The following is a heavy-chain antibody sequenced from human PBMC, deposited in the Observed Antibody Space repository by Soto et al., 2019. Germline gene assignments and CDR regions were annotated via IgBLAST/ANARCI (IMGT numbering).Heavy chain of an antibody. CDR2: VNNDGTDT. V-gene: IGHV3-74*03. CDR1: GFTFSNYW. Sequence: EVQLVESGGGLVQPGGSLRLSCAASGFTFSNYWMYWVRQAPGKGLVWVSRVNNDGTDTTHADSVKGRFTISRENAENTFYLQMNSLRAEYTAVYYCARGGLQHALAVCGQGSTVTVSS. J-gene: IGHJ6*02. D-gene: IGHD6-13*01. CDR3: ARGGLQHALAV.